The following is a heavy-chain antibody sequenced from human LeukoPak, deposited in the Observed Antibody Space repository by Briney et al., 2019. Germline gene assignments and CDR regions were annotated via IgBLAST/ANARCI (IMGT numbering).Heavy chain of an antibody. D-gene: IGHD1-1*01. CDR2: MYYGGST. Sequence: SETLSLTCTVSGGSISSGSYYWGWIRKPPGQGLEWIGSMYYGGSTYYNPSLKSRVTISGDTSKNQFSLKLTSVTAADTAVYYCARRRSASLAIRNWGQGTLVTVFS. V-gene: IGHV4-39*01. CDR3: ARRRSASLAIRN. J-gene: IGHJ4*02. CDR1: GGSISSGSYY.